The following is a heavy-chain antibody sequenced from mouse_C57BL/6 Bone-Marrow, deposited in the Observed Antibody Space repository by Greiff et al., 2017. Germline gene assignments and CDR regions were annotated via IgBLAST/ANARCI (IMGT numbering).Heavy chain of an antibody. V-gene: IGHV1-69*01. D-gene: IGHD1-1*01. CDR3: ARETLFWFAY. CDR2: IDPSDSST. CDR1: GYTFTSYW. J-gene: IGHJ3*01. Sequence: QVQLQQPGAELVMPGASVKLSCKASGYTFTSYWMHWVKQRPGQGLEWIGEIDPSDSSTNYNQKFKGKSTLTVDKSSSTAYMQLSSLTSEYAAVYYCARETLFWFAYWGQGTLVTVSA.